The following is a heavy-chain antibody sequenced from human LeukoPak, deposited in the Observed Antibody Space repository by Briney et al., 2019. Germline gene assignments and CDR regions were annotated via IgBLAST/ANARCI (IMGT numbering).Heavy chain of an antibody. Sequence: HPGGSLRLSCAASGFTFSSYAMSWVRKAPGKGLEWVSPISGSGDNTYYADSVKGRFTISRDNSKNTLYLQTNSLRAEDTAVYYCAKGRGYDSIWYLDYWGQGTLVSVS. CDR3: AKGRGYDSIWYLDY. CDR1: GFTFSSYA. CDR2: ISGSGDNT. J-gene: IGHJ4*02. D-gene: IGHD1-20*01. V-gene: IGHV3-23*01.